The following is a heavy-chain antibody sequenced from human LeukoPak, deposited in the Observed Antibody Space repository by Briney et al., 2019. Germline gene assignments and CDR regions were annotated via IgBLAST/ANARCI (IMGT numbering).Heavy chain of an antibody. D-gene: IGHD6-13*01. CDR1: GGTFSKYA. J-gene: IGHJ4*02. Sequence: VASVKVSCKASGGTFSKYAINWVRQAPGKGLEWMGGIIPAFGSSNYAQKFQGRVTLTTDTSTNTAYMEMSSLRSEDTAVYYCARVGPLGGSGWYAGILGYSDFWGQGTLVTVSS. CDR3: ARVGPLGGSGWYAGILGYSDF. CDR2: IIPAFGSS. V-gene: IGHV1-69*05.